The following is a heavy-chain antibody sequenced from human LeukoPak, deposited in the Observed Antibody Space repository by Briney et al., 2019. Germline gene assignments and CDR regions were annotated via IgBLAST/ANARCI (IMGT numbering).Heavy chain of an antibody. V-gene: IGHV3-30*02. J-gene: IGHJ4*02. Sequence: GGSLRLSCAASGFIFSDYGMLWVRQAPGKGLEWVSFIRSDGGQEFYADSVKGRFTISRDNSKNTLYLQMNSLRAEDTAVYYCASPKYYYDSSGYSDYWGQGTLVTVSS. CDR2: IRSDGGQE. CDR1: GFIFSDYG. D-gene: IGHD3-22*01. CDR3: ASPKYYYDSSGYSDY.